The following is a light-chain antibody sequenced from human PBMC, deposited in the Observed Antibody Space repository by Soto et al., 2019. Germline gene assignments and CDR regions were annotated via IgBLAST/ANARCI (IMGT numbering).Light chain of an antibody. Sequence: DIQMTQSPSTLSASVGDIVTITCRASQSISSWLAWYQQKPGKAPKLLIYDASSLESGVPSRFSGSGSGTEFTLTISSLQPDDFATYYCKQYNSYWTFGQGTKVDIK. CDR3: KQYNSYWT. CDR2: DAS. CDR1: QSISSW. V-gene: IGKV1-5*01. J-gene: IGKJ1*01.